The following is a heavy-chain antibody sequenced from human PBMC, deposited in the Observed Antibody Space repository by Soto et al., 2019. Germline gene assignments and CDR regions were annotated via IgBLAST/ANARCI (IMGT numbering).Heavy chain of an antibody. V-gene: IGHV3-30*19. CDR3: ARWGTTGGLDV. CDR2: TSYDGSDK. Sequence: QVHLVESGGGVVQPGTSLRLSCVGSGFTFRSYVIHWVRQAPGKGLELVALTSYDGSDKYYDDSVKGRFTISRDNSRNTVDLQMDSLRLEDTALYYCARWGTTGGLDVWGQGTLVSVSS. CDR1: GFTFRSYV. D-gene: IGHD3-16*01. J-gene: IGHJ1*01.